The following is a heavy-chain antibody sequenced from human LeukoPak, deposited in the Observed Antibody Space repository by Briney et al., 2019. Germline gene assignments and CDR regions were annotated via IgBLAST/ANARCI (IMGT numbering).Heavy chain of an antibody. CDR2: ISSSGSTI. Sequence: TGGSLRLSCAASGFTLRSYDMSWVRQAPGKGLEWVSYISSSGSTIYYADSVKGRFTISRVNAKNSLYLQMNSLRAEDTAVYYCARAVRGALMGDYWGQGTLVTVSS. CDR3: ARAVRGALMGDY. J-gene: IGHJ4*02. CDR1: GFTLRSYD. V-gene: IGHV3-11*01. D-gene: IGHD2-8*01.